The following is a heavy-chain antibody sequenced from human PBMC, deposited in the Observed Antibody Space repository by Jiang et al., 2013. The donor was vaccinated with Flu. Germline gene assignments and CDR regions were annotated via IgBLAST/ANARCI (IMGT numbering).Heavy chain of an antibody. CDR3: ARAADNDAFDI. CDR2: ISAYNGNT. Sequence: WVRQAPGQGLEWMGWISAYNGNTNYAQKLQGRVTMTTDTSTSTAYMELRSLRSDDTAVYYCARAADNDAFDIWGQGTMVTVSS. V-gene: IGHV1-18*01. J-gene: IGHJ3*02.